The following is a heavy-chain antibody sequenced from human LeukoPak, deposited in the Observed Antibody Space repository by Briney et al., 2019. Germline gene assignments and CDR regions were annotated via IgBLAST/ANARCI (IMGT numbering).Heavy chain of an antibody. Sequence: SETLSLTCTVSGGSISSYYWSWIRQPPGKGLEWIGEINHSGSTNYNPSLKSRVTISVDTSKNQFSLKLSSVTAADTAVYYCARGLRYFDWLTRRGGPFDYWGQGTLVTVSS. CDR2: INHSGST. J-gene: IGHJ4*02. D-gene: IGHD3-9*01. CDR3: ARGLRYFDWLTRRGGPFDY. CDR1: GGSISSYY. V-gene: IGHV4-34*01.